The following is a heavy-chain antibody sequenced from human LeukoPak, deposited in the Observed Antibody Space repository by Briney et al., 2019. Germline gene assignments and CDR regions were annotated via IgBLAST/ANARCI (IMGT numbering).Heavy chain of an antibody. J-gene: IGHJ5*02. V-gene: IGHV1-69*04. Sequence: SVKVSCKASGGTFSSYAINWVRQAPGQGLEWMGRFIPIFGIANYAQKFQGRVTITADKSTSTAYMELSSLRSEDTAVYYCAREGEVGATRSYWFDPWGQATLVTVSS. CDR2: FIPIFGIA. CDR3: AREGEVGATRSYWFDP. CDR1: GGTFSSYA. D-gene: IGHD1-26*01.